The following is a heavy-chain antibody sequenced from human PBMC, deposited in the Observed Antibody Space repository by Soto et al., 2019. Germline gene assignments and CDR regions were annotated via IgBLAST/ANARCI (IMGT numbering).Heavy chain of an antibody. D-gene: IGHD3-10*01. CDR3: ARVGGMGFGWGRYGMDV. CDR1: GYTFSSFG. J-gene: IGHJ6*02. Sequence: QVQLVQSGAEVKKPGASVKVSCKASGYTFSSFGLNWVRQAPGQGLEWMGWISAYNGNTKYAQKLQGRVTTTTDTSTSTAYMEMRSLRSDDTAVYYCARVGGMGFGWGRYGMDVWGQGTTVTVSS. V-gene: IGHV1-18*01. CDR2: ISAYNGNT.